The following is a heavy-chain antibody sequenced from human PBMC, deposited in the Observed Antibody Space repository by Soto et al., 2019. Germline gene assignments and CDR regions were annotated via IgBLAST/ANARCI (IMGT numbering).Heavy chain of an antibody. CDR2: INAGSGYT. V-gene: IGHV1-3*01. CDR3: ARGPFRTVLTPYSWFDP. D-gene: IGHD4-17*01. Sequence: ASVKVSCKASGYTFTSYAMHWVRQAPGQRFEWMGWINAGSGYTKYSQKFQGRVIITRDTSASTAYMELSSLRYEDTAVYYCARGPFRTVLTPYSWFDPWGQGTLVTVSS. J-gene: IGHJ5*02. CDR1: GYTFTSYA.